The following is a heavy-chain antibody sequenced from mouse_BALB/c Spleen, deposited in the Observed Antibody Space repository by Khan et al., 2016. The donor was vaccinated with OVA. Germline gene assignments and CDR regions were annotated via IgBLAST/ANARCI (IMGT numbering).Heavy chain of an antibody. D-gene: IGHD2-1*01. CDR2: INPSTGYT. V-gene: IGHV1-7*01. CDR3: ARRGVYGIFAY. J-gene: IGHJ3*01. Sequence: VQLVASGAELAKPGASVKMSCKASGYTFTTYWMHWVKQRPGQGLDWIGYINPSTGYTEYNQKFKDKATLTADKSSSTAYMQLNSLTSEDSAVYYCARRGVYGIFAYWGQGTFVTVSA. CDR1: GYTFTTYW.